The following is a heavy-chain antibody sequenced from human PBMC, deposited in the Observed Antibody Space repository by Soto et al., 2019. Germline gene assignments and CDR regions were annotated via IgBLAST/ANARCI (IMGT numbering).Heavy chain of an antibody. CDR3: ARGYRYCTGGTCYPGDY. CDR2: ISAYNGNA. CDR1: GYTFSKYG. D-gene: IGHD2-15*01. V-gene: IGHV1-18*01. J-gene: IGHJ4*01. Sequence: ASGKVSCKASGYTFSKYGISWVRQAPGQGLEWMGWISAYNGNANFAQKFQDRVTMTTDTSTNTAYMELRSLRSDDTAVYYCARGYRYCTGGTCYPGDYWG.